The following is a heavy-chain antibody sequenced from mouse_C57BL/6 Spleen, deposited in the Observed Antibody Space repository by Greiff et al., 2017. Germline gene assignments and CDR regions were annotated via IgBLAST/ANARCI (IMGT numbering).Heavy chain of an antibody. J-gene: IGHJ4*01. CDR2: IYPGSGST. V-gene: IGHV1-55*01. D-gene: IGHD2-4*01. Sequence: LQQPGAELVKPGASVKMSCRASGYTFTSSWITWVRQRPGQGLEWIGDIYPGSGSTNYNEKFKSKATLTVDTSSSTAYMQLSSLTSEDSAVYYCARSSYDYDGGYAMDYWGQGTSVTVSS. CDR1: GYTFTSSW. CDR3: ARSSYDYDGGYAMDY.